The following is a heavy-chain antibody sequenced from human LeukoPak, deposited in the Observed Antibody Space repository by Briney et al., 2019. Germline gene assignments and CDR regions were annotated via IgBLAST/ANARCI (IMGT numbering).Heavy chain of an antibody. J-gene: IGHJ4*02. D-gene: IGHD1-1*01. CDR2: IIPIFGTA. Sequence: GASVKVSCKASGGTFSSYAISWVRQAPGQGLEWMGGIIPIFGTANYAQKFQGRVTITRNTSISTAYMELSSLRSEDTAVYYCARRGVGTHFDYWGQGSLVTVSS. V-gene: IGHV1-69*05. CDR1: GGTFSSYA. CDR3: ARRGVGTHFDY.